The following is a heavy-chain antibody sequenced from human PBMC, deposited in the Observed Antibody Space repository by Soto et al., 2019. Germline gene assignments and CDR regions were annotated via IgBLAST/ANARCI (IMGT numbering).Heavy chain of an antibody. J-gene: IGHJ6*02. CDR2: VSDSGRT. CDR1: GGSIDYYH. CDR3: ARDSTRWFPYYGVDV. D-gene: IGHD6-13*01. V-gene: IGHV4-59*01. Sequence: SETLSPTCTVSGGSIDYYHWTWIRQPPGKGLEWIGYVSDSGRTSYNPSLQSRVTISVDSSRNQFSLRLTSVTAADTAVYYCARDSTRWFPYYGVDVWGPGTSVTVSS.